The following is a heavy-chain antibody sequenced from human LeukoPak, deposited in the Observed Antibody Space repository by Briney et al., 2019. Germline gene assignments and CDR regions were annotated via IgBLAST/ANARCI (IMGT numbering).Heavy chain of an antibody. D-gene: IGHD6-6*01. CDR2: IIPIFGTA. V-gene: IGHV1-69*05. J-gene: IGHJ5*02. CDR1: GGTFSSYA. Sequence: SVKVSCKVSGGTFSSYAISWVRQAPGQGLVWMGGIIPIFGTANYAQKFQGRVTITTDESTSTAYMELSSLRSEDTAVYYCARAHGSSSVSWFDPWGQGTLVTVSS. CDR3: ARAHGSSSVSWFDP.